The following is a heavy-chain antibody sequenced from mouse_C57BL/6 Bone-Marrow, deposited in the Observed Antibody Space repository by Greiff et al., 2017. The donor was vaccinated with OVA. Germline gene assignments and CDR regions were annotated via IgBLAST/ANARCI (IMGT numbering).Heavy chain of an antibody. D-gene: IGHD4-1*01. CDR2: IDPSDSYT. CDR3: ARGLGGGHDY. V-gene: IGHV1-50*01. Sequence: VQLQQPGAELVKPGASVKLSCKASGYTFTSYWMQWVKQRLGQGLEWIGEIDPSDSYTNYNQKFKGKATLTVDTSSSTAYMQLSSLTSEDSAVYYCARGLGGGHDYWGQGTTLTVSS. CDR1: GYTFTSYW. J-gene: IGHJ2*01.